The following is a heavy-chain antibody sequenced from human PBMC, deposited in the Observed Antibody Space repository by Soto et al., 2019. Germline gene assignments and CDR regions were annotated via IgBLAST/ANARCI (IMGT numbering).Heavy chain of an antibody. J-gene: IGHJ4*02. CDR1: GCSISSGGYY. CDR3: ARSGYYYDSSGFLDY. V-gene: IGHV4-31*03. D-gene: IGHD3-22*01. CDR2: IYYSGST. Sequence: SETLSLTCTVSGCSISSGGYYWSWIRQHPGKGLEWIGYIYYSGSTYYNPSLKSRVTISVDTSKNQFSLKLSSVTAADTAVYYCARSGYYYDSSGFLDYWGQGTLVTVSS.